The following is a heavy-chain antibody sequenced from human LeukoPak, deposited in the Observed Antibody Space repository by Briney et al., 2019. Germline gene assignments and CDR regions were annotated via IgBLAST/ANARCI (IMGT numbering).Heavy chain of an antibody. J-gene: IGHJ6*02. CDR1: GFTLSNTY. V-gene: IGHV3-53*01. CDR2: IYSDAST. CDR3: ARDQSYYGMDV. Sequence: GGSLRLSCAASGFTLSNTYMNWVRQAPGKGLEWVSVIYSDASTYYADSVKGRFTISRDNSKNTLYLQMNSLRAEDTAVYYCARDQSYYGMDVWGQGTTVTVSS.